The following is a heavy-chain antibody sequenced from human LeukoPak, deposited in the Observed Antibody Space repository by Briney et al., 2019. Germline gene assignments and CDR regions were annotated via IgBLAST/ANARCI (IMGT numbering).Heavy chain of an antibody. D-gene: IGHD2-15*01. CDR3: ARARYCSGGSCWSAFDY. J-gene: IGHJ4*02. V-gene: IGHV1-18*01. CDR2: ISAYNGNT. CDR1: GYTFTNYG. Sequence: ASVTVSFKATGYTFTNYGISWVRQAPGKGLEGMGWISAYNGNTNYAQKLQGSVTMTTDTSTSTAYMELSSLRSEDTAVCYCARARYCSGGSCWSAFDYWGQGTLVTVSS.